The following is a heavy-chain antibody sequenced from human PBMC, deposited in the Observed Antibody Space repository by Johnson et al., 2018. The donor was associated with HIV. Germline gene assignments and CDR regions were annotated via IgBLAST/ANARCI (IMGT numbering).Heavy chain of an antibody. CDR2: IKQDGSEK. CDR3: ARDSRISLIVVVSRGGFDI. J-gene: IGHJ3*02. D-gene: IGHD3-22*01. V-gene: IGHV3-7*01. Sequence: EVQLVESGGGLVQPGGSLRLSCAASGFTLSTYWMSWVRQAPGKGLEWVANIKQDGSEKYYVDSVKGRFTISRDNAKNSLYLQMNSLRAEDTAVYYCARDSRISLIVVVSRGGFDIWGQGTMVTVSS. CDR1: GFTLSTYW.